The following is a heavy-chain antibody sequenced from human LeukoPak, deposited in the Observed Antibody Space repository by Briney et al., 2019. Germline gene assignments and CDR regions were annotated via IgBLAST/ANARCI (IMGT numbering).Heavy chain of an antibody. CDR2: IDKDGSEK. D-gene: IGHD2-15*01. Sequence: GGSLRLSCAVSGFTFRDYWMRWVRQAPGKGLEWVASIDKDGSEKRYVDSVKGRFTISRDNAKISVYLQMTSLGAEDTAVYYCATYTQHFGAPGGTDYWGLGTLVTVSS. J-gene: IGHJ4*02. CDR1: GFTFRDYW. CDR3: ATYTQHFGAPGGTDY. V-gene: IGHV3-7*01.